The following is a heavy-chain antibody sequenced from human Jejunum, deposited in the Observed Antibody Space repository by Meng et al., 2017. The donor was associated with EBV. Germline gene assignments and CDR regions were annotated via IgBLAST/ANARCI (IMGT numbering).Heavy chain of an antibody. V-gene: IGHV3-72*01. CDR1: GFTFSDHY. CDR2: IRKKPNGYTT. D-gene: IGHD5-12*01. J-gene: IGHJ4*02. CDR3: VRRGYSGYGAFDY. Sequence: EVQLVESGXGLVQPGGSLRLSCAASGFTFSDHYMDWVRQAPGKGLEWVGRIRKKPNGYTTEYAASVKGRFTISRGDSKNSLYLQMNSLKTEDTAVYFCVRRGYSGYGAFDYWGQGTLVTVSS.